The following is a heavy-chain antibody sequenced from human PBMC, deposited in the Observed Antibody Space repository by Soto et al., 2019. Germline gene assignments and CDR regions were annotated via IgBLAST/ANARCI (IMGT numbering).Heavy chain of an antibody. Sequence: ASVKVSFKASGYSFTNYYIHWVRQAPGQGLEWMGWINPNTGGTNYAQKLQGRVTMTRDTSITSAYMELNRLTSDDTAVYYCARALVPDYWGQGTLVTVSS. CDR1: GYSFTNYY. D-gene: IGHD3-10*01. CDR2: INPNTGGT. J-gene: IGHJ4*02. CDR3: ARALVPDY. V-gene: IGHV1-2*02.